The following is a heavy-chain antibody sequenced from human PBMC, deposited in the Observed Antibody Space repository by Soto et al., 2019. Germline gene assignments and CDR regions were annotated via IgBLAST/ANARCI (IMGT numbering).Heavy chain of an antibody. Sequence: QVQLVQSGAEVKKPGASVKVSCKASGYTFTSYGISWVRQAPGQGLEWMGWISAYNGNTNYAQKLQGRVTMTTDTSTSTADMELRSLRSDDTAVYYCARDVRYYGDDAGSFDIWGQGTMVTVSS. V-gene: IGHV1-18*01. CDR1: GYTFTSYG. J-gene: IGHJ3*02. CDR3: ARDVRYYGDDAGSFDI. CDR2: ISAYNGNT. D-gene: IGHD4-17*01.